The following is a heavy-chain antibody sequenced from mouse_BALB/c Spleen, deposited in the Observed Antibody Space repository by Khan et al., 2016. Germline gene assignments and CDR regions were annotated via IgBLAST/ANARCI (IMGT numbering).Heavy chain of an antibody. CDR1: GYTFTSYY. J-gene: IGHJ2*01. V-gene: IGHV1S81*02. CDR3: TRGTHYYGYYFDC. D-gene: IGHD1-2*01. Sequence: QVQLQQSGAELVKPGASVKLSCKASGYTFTSYYMYWVKQRPGQGLEWIGEINPSNGGTNFNEKFKSKAILTVDKSSSTAYMQLSSLTSEDSAVYYCTRGTHYYGYYFDCWGQGTTLTVSS. CDR2: INPSNGGT.